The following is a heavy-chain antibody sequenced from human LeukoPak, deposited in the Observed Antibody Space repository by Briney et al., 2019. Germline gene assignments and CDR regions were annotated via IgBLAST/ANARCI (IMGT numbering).Heavy chain of an antibody. CDR1: GFTLRSYW. V-gene: IGHV3-74*01. CDR3: ARGVYGDYDSSGYYFDY. CDR2: IKTDGSSI. J-gene: IGHJ4*02. Sequence: GGSLRLSCAASGFTLRSYWMHWVRQAPGKGLVWVSRIKTDGSSITNADSVKGRFTISRDNSKNTLFLQMNSLRAEDTAVYYCARGVYGDYDSSGYYFDYWGQGTLVTVSS. D-gene: IGHD3-22*01.